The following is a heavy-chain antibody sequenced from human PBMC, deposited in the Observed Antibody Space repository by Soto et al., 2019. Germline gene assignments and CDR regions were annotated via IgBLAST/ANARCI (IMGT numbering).Heavy chain of an antibody. CDR1: GGSISSSNW. CDR2: IYHSGST. Sequence: PSETLSLTCAVSGGSISSSNWWSWVRQPPGKGLEWIGEIYHSGSTNYNPSLKSRVTISVDKSKNQFSLKLSSVTAADTAVYYCARDKGDYYGSGSYYNGWFDPWGQRTLVTVSS. D-gene: IGHD3-10*01. V-gene: IGHV4-4*02. J-gene: IGHJ5*02. CDR3: ARDKGDYYGSGSYYNGWFDP.